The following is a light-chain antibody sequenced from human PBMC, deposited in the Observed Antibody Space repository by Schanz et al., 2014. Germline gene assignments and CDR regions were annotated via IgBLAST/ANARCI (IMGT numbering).Light chain of an antibody. J-gene: IGKJ1*01. Sequence: EIVLTQSPGTLSLSPGERATLSCRASQSVSSSYLAWYQQKPGQAPRLLIYGASTRVTGIPDSFSGSGSGTDFTLTISRLEPEDFAVYSCQQYGNAPPTFGQGTRLEI. V-gene: IGKV3-20*01. CDR1: QSVSSSY. CDR2: GAS. CDR3: QQYGNAPPT.